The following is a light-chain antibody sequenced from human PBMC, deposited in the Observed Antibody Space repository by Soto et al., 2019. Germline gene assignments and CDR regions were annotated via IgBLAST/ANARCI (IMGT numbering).Light chain of an antibody. J-gene: IGKJ4*01. CDR3: QQLNSYPLT. V-gene: IGKV1-9*01. Sequence: IPWTQSPPALSASVGDRVTITCRASQDISDYLAWYQQRPGKAPKLLIYAASTLQSGVPSRFSGSGSGTEFTLTISSLQPEDFATYSCQQLNSYPLTFGGGTKVDIK. CDR2: AAS. CDR1: QDISDY.